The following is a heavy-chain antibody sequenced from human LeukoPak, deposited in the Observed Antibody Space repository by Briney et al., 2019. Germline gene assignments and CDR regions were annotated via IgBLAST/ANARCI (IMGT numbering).Heavy chain of an antibody. CDR2: ISWDGGRT. Sequence: GGSLRLSCAASGFTFDDYAMHWVRQAPGKGLEWVSLISWDGGRTYYADSVKGRFIISRDNGKKSLYLQMNSLRAEDTAFYYCAKDVSLRGYDTSGYYNDYWGQGTLVTVSS. J-gene: IGHJ4*02. V-gene: IGHV3-43D*03. CDR3: AKDVSLRGYDTSGYYNDY. D-gene: IGHD3-22*01. CDR1: GFTFDDYA.